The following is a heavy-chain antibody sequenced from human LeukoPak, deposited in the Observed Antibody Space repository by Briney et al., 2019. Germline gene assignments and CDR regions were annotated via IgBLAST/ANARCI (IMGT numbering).Heavy chain of an antibody. D-gene: IGHD3-10*01. V-gene: IGHV1-46*01. CDR3: ARDGDYGTGSYYRGCIDS. Sequence: ASVKVSCKASGYTFITYYMHWVRQAPGQGLEWMGIINPSGGSTSYAQKFQGRATMTGDTSTSTVYMELSSLRSEDTAVYYCARDGDYGTGSYYRGCIDSWGQGTPVTVSP. CDR2: INPSGGST. CDR1: GYTFITYY. J-gene: IGHJ4*02.